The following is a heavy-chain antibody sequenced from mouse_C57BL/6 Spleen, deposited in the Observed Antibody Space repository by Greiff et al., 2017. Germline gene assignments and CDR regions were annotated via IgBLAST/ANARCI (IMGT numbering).Heavy chain of an antibody. D-gene: IGHD3-3*01. CDR2: IYPGSGNT. CDR1: GYSFTSYY. J-gene: IGHJ2*01. Sequence: QVQLQQSGPELVKPGASVKISCKASGYSFTSYYIRWVKQRPGQGLEWIGWIYPGSGNTTYNEKFKGKATLTADTSSCTAYMQLSSLTSEDSAVYYCARGGTDFDYWGQGTTLTVSS. V-gene: IGHV1-66*01. CDR3: ARGGTDFDY.